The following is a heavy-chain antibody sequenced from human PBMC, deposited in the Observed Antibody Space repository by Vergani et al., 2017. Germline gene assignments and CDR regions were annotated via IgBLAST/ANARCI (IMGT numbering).Heavy chain of an antibody. V-gene: IGHV4-59*01. D-gene: IGHD3-3*01. J-gene: IGHJ5*02. Sequence: QVQLQESGPGLVKPSETLSLTCTVSGGSISSYYWSWIRQPPGKGLEWIGYIYYSGSTNYNPSLKSRVTISVETSKNQFALKLSSVTSADTAVYYCESGMRGDAYYDFWSGHQPTSNWFDPWGQGTLVTVSS. CDR3: ESGMRGDAYYDFWSGHQPTSNWFDP. CDR1: GGSISSYY. CDR2: IYYSGST.